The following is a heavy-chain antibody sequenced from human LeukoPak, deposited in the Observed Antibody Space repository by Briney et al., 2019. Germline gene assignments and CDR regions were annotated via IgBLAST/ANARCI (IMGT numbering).Heavy chain of an antibody. CDR3: ARSRGGFGDYGSWFDP. D-gene: IGHD4-17*01. Sequence: PSETLSLTCAVSGGSISSGIYSWNWIRQPPGKGLGWIGYIYYSGSTYYNPSLKSRVTISVDTSKNQFSLKLSSVTPAGTAVYYCARSRGGFGDYGSWFDPWGQGTLVTVSS. J-gene: IGHJ5*02. CDR1: GGSISSGIYS. V-gene: IGHV4-30-4*07. CDR2: IYYSGST.